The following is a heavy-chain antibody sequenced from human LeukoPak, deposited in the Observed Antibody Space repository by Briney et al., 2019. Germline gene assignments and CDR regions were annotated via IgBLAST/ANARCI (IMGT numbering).Heavy chain of an antibody. CDR3: GSYSSGWYRNAFDI. J-gene: IGHJ3*02. V-gene: IGHV4-34*01. Sequence: PSESLSLTCAVYGGSFSGYYWSWIRQPPGKGLEWIGEINHSGSTNYNPSLKSRVTISVDTSKNQFSLKLSSVTAADTAVYYCGSYSSGWYRNAFDIWGQGTMVTVSS. CDR2: INHSGST. D-gene: IGHD6-19*01. CDR1: GGSFSGYY.